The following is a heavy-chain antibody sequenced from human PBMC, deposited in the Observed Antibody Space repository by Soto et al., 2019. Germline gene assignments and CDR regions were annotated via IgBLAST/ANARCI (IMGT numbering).Heavy chain of an antibody. V-gene: IGHV1-2*02. D-gene: IGHD1-26*01. CDR1: GYTFTGYY. Sequence: GASVKVSCKASGYTFTGYYMHWVRQAPGQGLEWMGWINPNSGGTNYAQKFQGRVTMTRDTSISTAYMELSRLRSDDTAVYYCARVPTLKVWGLPPGPWGQGTLVTVSS. CDR2: INPNSGGT. CDR3: ARVPTLKVWGLPPGP. J-gene: IGHJ5*02.